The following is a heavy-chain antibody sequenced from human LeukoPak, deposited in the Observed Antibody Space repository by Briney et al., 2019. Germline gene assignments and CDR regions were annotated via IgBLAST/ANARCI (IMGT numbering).Heavy chain of an antibody. CDR2: IYYSGST. CDR1: GGSISSYY. V-gene: IGHV4-59*12. D-gene: IGHD1-1*01. CDR3: ARDRNWLDAFDI. Sequence: SETLSLTCTVSGGSISSYYWSWIRQPPGKGLEWIGYIYYSGSTNYNPSLKSRVTISVDTSKNQFSLKLSSVTAADTAVYYCARDRNWLDAFDIWGQGTMVTVSS. J-gene: IGHJ3*02.